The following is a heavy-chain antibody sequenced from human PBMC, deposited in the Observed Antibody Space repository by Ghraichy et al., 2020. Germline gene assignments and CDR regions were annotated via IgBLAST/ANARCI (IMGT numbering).Heavy chain of an antibody. V-gene: IGHV3-43D*03. J-gene: IGHJ6*02. Sequence: GGSLRLSCAASGFTFDDYAMHWVRQAPGKGLEWVSLISWDGGSTYYADSVKGRFTISRDNSKNSLYLQMNSLRAEDTALYYCAKDIAVSQLIHTRDYYYYYGMDVWGQGTTVTVSS. CDR2: ISWDGGST. D-gene: IGHD6-13*01. CDR1: GFTFDDYA. CDR3: AKDIAVSQLIHTRDYYYYYGMDV.